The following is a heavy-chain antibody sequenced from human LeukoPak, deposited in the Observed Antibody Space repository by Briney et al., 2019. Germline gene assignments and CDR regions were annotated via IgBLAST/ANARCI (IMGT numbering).Heavy chain of an antibody. V-gene: IGHV3-7*01. CDR1: GITFSRYC. Sequence: GGSLRLSCTVSGITFSRYCMSWVRQAPGKGLEWVANINQDGNRENYVDSVKGRFSISRDNAKNSLFLQMHSLRAEDTAVYYCATTFPYCSDGTCALGGQGTLVTVSS. CDR3: ATTFPYCSDGTCAL. D-gene: IGHD2-15*01. J-gene: IGHJ4*02. CDR2: INQDGNRE.